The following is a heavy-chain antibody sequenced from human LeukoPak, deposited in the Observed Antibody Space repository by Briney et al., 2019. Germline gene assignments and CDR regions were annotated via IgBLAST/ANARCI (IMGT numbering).Heavy chain of an antibody. CDR1: GFTFSSYA. CDR2: ISGSGGST. J-gene: IGHJ6*02. D-gene: IGHD3-3*01. Sequence: GGSLRLSCAASGFTFSSYAMSWVRQAPGKGLEWVSAISGSGGSTYYADSVKGRFTISRDNSKNTLYLQMNSLRAEDTAVYYCAKGNDFWSGYTYYYYYGTDVWGQGTTVTVSS. CDR3: AKGNDFWSGYTYYYYYGTDV. V-gene: IGHV3-23*01.